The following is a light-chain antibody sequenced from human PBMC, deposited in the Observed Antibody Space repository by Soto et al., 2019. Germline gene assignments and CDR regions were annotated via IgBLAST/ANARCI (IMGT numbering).Light chain of an antibody. J-gene: IGKJ5*01. CDR1: QTISSW. V-gene: IGKV1-5*03. CDR3: QQYNNWPPIT. CDR2: KAS. Sequence: DIQMTQSPSTLSGSVGDRVTIVCRASQTISSWLAWYQQKPGKAPKLLLYKASTLKSGVPSRFSGSGSGTEFTLTISSLQSEDFAVYYCQQYNNWPPITFGQGTRLEIK.